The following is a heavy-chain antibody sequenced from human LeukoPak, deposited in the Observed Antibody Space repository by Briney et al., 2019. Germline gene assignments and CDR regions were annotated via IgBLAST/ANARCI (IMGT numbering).Heavy chain of an antibody. CDR1: GYTLTELS. CDR2: FDPEDGET. J-gene: IGHJ4*02. Sequence: ASVKVSCKVSGYTLTELSVHCVRQAPGKGLEWMGGFDPEDGETIYAQKFQGRVTMTEDTSTDTAYMELSSLRSEDTAVYYCATEHRSGWTYEYWGQGTLVTVSS. D-gene: IGHD6-19*01. V-gene: IGHV1-24*01. CDR3: ATEHRSGWTYEY.